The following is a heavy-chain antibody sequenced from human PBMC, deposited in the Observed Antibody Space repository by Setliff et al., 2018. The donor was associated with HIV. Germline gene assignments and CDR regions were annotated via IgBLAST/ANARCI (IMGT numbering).Heavy chain of an antibody. D-gene: IGHD6-13*01. J-gene: IGHJ4*02. CDR2: IYYSGST. CDR3: ARHAAAAPFRY. CDR1: GGSIKSSSDY. Sequence: AETLSLTCTVPGGSIKSSSDYWGWIRQPPGKGLEWIGSIYYSGSTSYNPSLKSRVTISADTSNNQFSLKLSSVTAADTAVYFCARHAAAAPFRYWGQGTLVTVSS. V-gene: IGHV4-39*01.